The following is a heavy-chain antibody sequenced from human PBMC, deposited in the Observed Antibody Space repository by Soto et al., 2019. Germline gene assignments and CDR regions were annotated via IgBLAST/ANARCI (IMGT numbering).Heavy chain of an antibody. V-gene: IGHV4-59*08. CDR1: GDSMTTNY. CDR3: GRHDLECIGASLAAPIDF. Sequence: QVPLQESGAGLLKSSETLYLTCTVSGDSMTTNYWSWIRQPPGKGLEWIVYISHNGITKYNPSHKIRLTISLVKWKGHFSLLLTSATAAEKAIYYCGRHDLECIGASLAAPIDFWGPGTLVTVSS. J-gene: IGHJ4*02. CDR2: ISHNGIT. D-gene: IGHD3-3*01.